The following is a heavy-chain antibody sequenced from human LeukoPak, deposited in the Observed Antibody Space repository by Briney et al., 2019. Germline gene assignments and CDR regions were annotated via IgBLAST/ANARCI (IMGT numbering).Heavy chain of an antibody. V-gene: IGHV4-34*01. CDR1: GGSFSGYY. Sequence: PSETLSLTCAVYGGSFSGYYWSWIRQPPGKGLEWIGEINHSGSTNYNPSLKSRVTISVDTSKNQFSLKLSSVTAADTAVYYCARVGEQLGYSYGMYYFDYWGQGTLVTVSS. CDR3: ARVGEQLGYSYGMYYFDY. D-gene: IGHD5-18*01. J-gene: IGHJ4*02. CDR2: INHSGST.